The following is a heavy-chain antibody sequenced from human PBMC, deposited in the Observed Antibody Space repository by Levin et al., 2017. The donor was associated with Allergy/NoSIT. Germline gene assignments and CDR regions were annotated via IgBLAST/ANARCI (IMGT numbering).Heavy chain of an antibody. J-gene: IGHJ5*02. Sequence: ASVKVSCKASGYTFTGYYMHWVRQAPGQGLEWMGWINPNSGGTNYAQKFQGRVTMTRDTSISTAYMELSRLRSDDTAVYYCARVPSRIVVVPAARAWFDPWGQGTLVTVSS. V-gene: IGHV1-2*02. CDR2: INPNSGGT. D-gene: IGHD2-2*01. CDR1: GYTFTGYY. CDR3: ARVPSRIVVVPAARAWFDP.